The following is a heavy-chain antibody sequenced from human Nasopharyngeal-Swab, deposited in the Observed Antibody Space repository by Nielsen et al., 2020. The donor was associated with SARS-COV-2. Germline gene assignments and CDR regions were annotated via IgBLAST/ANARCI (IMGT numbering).Heavy chain of an antibody. CDR2: ISDSGGRT. J-gene: IGHJ3*02. V-gene: IGHV3-23*01. CDR3: AKSDDAVDI. CDR1: GFTLNTYA. Sequence: ETLSLTCASSGFTLNTYAMSWVRQAPGAGLEWVSAISDSGGRTYYADSVKGRFTISRDNSQNTLFLQMNSLRAEDTAVYYCAKSDDAVDIWGQGTMVTVSS.